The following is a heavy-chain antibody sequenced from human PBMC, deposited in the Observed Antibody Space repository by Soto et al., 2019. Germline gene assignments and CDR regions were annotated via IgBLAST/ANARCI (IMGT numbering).Heavy chain of an antibody. CDR3: AREQQLVRTTDY. Sequence: ASVKVSCKASGYTLTSYGISWVRQAPGQGLEWMGWISAYNGNTNYAQKVQGRVTMTTDTSTSTAYMELRSLRSDDTAVYYCAREQQLVRTTDYWGQRTLVTVSS. V-gene: IGHV1-18*01. CDR1: GYTLTSYG. J-gene: IGHJ4*02. CDR2: ISAYNGNT. D-gene: IGHD6-6*01.